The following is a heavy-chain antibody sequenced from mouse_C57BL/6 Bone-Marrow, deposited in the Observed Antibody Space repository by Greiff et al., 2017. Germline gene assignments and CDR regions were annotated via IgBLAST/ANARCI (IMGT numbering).Heavy chain of an antibody. CDR1: GFTFSDYG. CDR3: ARPGEDYAMDY. V-gene: IGHV5-17*01. J-gene: IGHJ4*01. CDR2: ISSGSSTI. Sequence: VQLKESGGGLVKPGGSLKLSCAASGFTFSDYGMHWVRQAPEQGLEWVAYISSGSSTIYYADTVKGRFTISRDNAKNTLFLQMTSLRSEDTAMYYCARPGEDYAMDYWGQGTSVTVSS.